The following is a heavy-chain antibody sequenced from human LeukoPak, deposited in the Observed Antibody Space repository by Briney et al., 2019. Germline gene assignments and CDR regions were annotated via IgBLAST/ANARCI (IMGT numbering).Heavy chain of an antibody. CDR2: INHSGST. D-gene: IGHD3-16*01. CDR1: GGSFSGYD. CDR3: ARGGQGGLRPLLY. Sequence: PSETLSLTCTVSGGSFSGYDWSWVRQPPGKGLEYIGEINHSGSTNYNPSLKRRLTISVDTSKIQFSLQLNSVTAADTAVYYCARGGQGGLRPLLYWGQGTLVTVSS. J-gene: IGHJ4*02. V-gene: IGHV4-34*01.